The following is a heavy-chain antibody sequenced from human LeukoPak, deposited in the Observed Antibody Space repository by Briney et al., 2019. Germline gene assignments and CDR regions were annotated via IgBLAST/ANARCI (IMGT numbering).Heavy chain of an antibody. V-gene: IGHV1-18*01. CDR1: GYTFTSYG. J-gene: IGHJ4*02. CDR2: ISAYNGNT. D-gene: IGHD2-15*01. CDR3: ARDCSGGSCYADY. Sequence: GSVKVSCKASGYTFTSYGISWVRQAPGQGVEWMGWISAYNGNTNYAQKLQGRVTMATDTSTSTAYMELRSLRSDDTAVYYCARDCSGGSCYADYWGQGTLVTVSS.